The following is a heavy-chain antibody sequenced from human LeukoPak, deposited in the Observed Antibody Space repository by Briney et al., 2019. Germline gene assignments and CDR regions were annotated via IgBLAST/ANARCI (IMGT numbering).Heavy chain of an antibody. CDR2: IYPGDSGT. CDR1: GYSFTNDW. Sequence: GESLKISCKGSGYSFTNDWIGWVRQMPPKGREWMGIIYPGDSGTRYSPSFQGQVTISADKSISTAYLQWSSLRASDTAMYYCARQAICSSSWYTWGQGTLVTVSS. D-gene: IGHD6-19*01. J-gene: IGHJ4*02. V-gene: IGHV5-51*01. CDR3: ARQAICSSSWYT.